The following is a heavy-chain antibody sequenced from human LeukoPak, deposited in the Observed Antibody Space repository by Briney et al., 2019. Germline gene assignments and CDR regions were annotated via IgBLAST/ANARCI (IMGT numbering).Heavy chain of an antibody. CDR3: ARETGYSSGWTSDY. D-gene: IGHD6-19*01. V-gene: IGHV4-39*07. CDR2: IFYSGST. J-gene: IGHJ4*02. Sequence: SETLSLTCTVSGGSISSRDYYWGWIRQPPGKGLEWIGSIFYSGSTYYAASLKSRVTISVDTSKNQFSLKLSSVTAADTAVYYCARETGYSSGWTSDYWGQGTLVTVSS. CDR1: GGSISSRDYY.